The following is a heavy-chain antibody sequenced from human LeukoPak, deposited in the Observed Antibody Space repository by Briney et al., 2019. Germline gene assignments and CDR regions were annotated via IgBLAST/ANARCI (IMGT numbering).Heavy chain of an antibody. Sequence: ASVKVSCKASGYTVTTYYMHWVRQAPGQGLEWMGILNPSGGSSSYAQKFQGRATLTRATSTSTVYMELSSLRSEDTAVYYCASTPLGPDIVVGKDYYGMDVWGQGTTVTVSS. J-gene: IGHJ6*02. CDR3: ASTPLGPDIVVGKDYYGMDV. V-gene: IGHV1-46*01. CDR1: GYTVTTYY. D-gene: IGHD2-2*01. CDR2: LNPSGGSS.